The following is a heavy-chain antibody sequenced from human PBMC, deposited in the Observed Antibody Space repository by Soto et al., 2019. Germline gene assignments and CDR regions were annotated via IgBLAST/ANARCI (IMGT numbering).Heavy chain of an antibody. CDR1: GDSVSSNSAA. V-gene: IGHV6-1*01. Sequence: PSQTLSLTCAISGDSVSSNSAAWNWIRLSPSRGLEWLARTYYRSRWYNDYAVSVRSRITVNPDTSKNQFSLQLTPVTPEDTAVYYCAGTSSHQWYYMDVWGKGTKVTVSS. D-gene: IGHD1-7*01. CDR3: AGTSSHQWYYMDV. J-gene: IGHJ6*03. CDR2: TYYRSRWYN.